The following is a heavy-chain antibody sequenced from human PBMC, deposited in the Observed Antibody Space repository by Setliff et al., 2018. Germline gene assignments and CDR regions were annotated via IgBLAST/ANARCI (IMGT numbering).Heavy chain of an antibody. Sequence: SETLSLTCSVYGESFSNNYWSWLRQPPGKGLEWIGESNHSGGTSYKSSLKSRVTISVDTSKNQFSLKLNSVTAADTAVYYCARRWNFGPYGSGIHDAFDMWGQGTMVTVSS. CDR1: GESFSNNY. CDR2: SNHSGGT. V-gene: IGHV4-34*01. D-gene: IGHD3-10*01. CDR3: ARRWNFGPYGSGIHDAFDM. J-gene: IGHJ3*02.